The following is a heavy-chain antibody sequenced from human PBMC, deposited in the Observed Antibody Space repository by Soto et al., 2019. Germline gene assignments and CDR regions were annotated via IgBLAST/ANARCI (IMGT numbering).Heavy chain of an antibody. CDR3: ARVRYYDSSGYHYYFDY. V-gene: IGHV4-59*05. D-gene: IGHD3-22*01. Sequence: PSETLSLTCTVSGGSISSYYWSWIRQPPGKGLEWIGSIYYSGSTYYNPSLKSRVTISLDTSKNQFSLRLTSVTASDTAVYYCARVRYYDSSGYHYYFDYWGQGTLVTVSS. J-gene: IGHJ4*02. CDR1: GGSISSYY. CDR2: IYYSGST.